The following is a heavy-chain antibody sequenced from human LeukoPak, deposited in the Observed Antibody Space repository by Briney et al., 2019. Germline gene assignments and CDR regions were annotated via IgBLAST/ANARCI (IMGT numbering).Heavy chain of an antibody. CDR2: IKSDGKT. Sequence: GGSLRLSCAASGFTFSTYTMTWVRQAPGKGLVWVSRIKSDGKTNYADSVKGRFTISRDNAKNTVSLQMDSLRAEDTGVYYCARAPSEVGGYYPEYFRHWGQGTLVTVSS. CDR3: ARAPSEVGGYYPEYFRH. J-gene: IGHJ1*01. V-gene: IGHV3-74*01. CDR1: GFTFSTYT. D-gene: IGHD3-22*01.